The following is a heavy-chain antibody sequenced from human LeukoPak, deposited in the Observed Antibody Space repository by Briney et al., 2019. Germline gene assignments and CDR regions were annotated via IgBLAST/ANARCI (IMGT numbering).Heavy chain of an antibody. CDR1: GFTFSRHG. J-gene: IGHJ4*02. V-gene: IGHV3-30*03. D-gene: IGHD3-10*01. CDR2: ISNDGSRK. CDR3: ARDRNFPAYYFDF. Sequence: GGSLRLSCAPSGFTFSRHGMHWVRQAPGKGLEWVAIISNDGSRKYYADSVQGRFTVSRDNSKNALYLQLNSLGAEDTAVYYCARDRNFPAYYFDFWGQGALVTVSS.